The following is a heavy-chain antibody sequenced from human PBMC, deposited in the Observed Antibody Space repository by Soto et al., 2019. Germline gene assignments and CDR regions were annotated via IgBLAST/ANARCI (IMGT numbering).Heavy chain of an antibody. CDR2: ISYDGSNK. Sequence: GGSLRLSCAASGFTFSSYGMHWVRQAPGKGLEWVAVISYDGSNKYYADSVKGRFTISRDNSKNTLYLQMNSLRAEDTAVYYCAKDLKYCTNGVCYQIDYWGQGTLVTVSS. CDR3: AKDLKYCTNGVCYQIDY. D-gene: IGHD2-8*01. V-gene: IGHV3-30*18. J-gene: IGHJ4*02. CDR1: GFTFSSYG.